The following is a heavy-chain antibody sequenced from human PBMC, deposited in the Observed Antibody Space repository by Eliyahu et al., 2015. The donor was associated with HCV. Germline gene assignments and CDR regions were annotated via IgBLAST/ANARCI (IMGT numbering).Heavy chain of an antibody. Sequence: EVQLVESGGGLVQPGGSLRLSCAASRFTFNXYWMHWVRQAPGKGLVYFSRISVDGSRTRYADSVRGRFTISRDNAKNTVYLQMNSLRVEDTAIYYCAREGEGCSGGSCKNFDYWGQGTLVTVSS. CDR2: ISVDGSRT. J-gene: IGHJ4*02. CDR3: AREGEGCSGGSCKNFDY. CDR1: RFTFNXYW. D-gene: IGHD2-15*01. V-gene: IGHV3-74*01.